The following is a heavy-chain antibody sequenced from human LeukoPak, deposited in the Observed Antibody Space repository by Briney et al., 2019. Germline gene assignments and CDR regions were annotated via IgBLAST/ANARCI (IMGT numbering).Heavy chain of an antibody. Sequence: ASVKVSCKASGYTFTSYGISWVRQAPGQGLEWMGWISAYNGNTNYAQKLQGRVTMTTDTSTSTAYMELRSLRSDDTAVYYCARVRGYYDSRGPRDYWGQGTLVTVSS. CDR2: ISAYNGNT. D-gene: IGHD3-22*01. CDR1: GYTFTSYG. CDR3: ARVRGYYDSRGPRDY. V-gene: IGHV1-18*01. J-gene: IGHJ4*02.